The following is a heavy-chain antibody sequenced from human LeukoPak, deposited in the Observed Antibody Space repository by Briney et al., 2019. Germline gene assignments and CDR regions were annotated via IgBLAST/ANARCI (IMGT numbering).Heavy chain of an antibody. CDR2: TYPHSGGT. V-gene: IGHV1-2*06. CDR1: GYSFSGYY. CDR3: ARDPLCTNGICSSLSYYDY. Sequence: ASVKVSCKASGYSFSGYYIHWVRQAPGQGLQWMGRTYPHSGGTNSAQKFQGRVTMTRDTSISTAYMQLSRLRSDDTAIYYCARDPLCTNGICSSLSYYDYWGQGSLVTVSS. D-gene: IGHD2-8*01. J-gene: IGHJ4*02.